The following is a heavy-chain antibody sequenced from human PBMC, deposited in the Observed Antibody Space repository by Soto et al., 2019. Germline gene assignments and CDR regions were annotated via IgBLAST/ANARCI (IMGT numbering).Heavy chain of an antibody. Sequence: QVQLVESGGGVVQPGRSLRLSCAASGFTFSSYGMHWVRQAPGKGLEWVAVISYDGSNKYYADSVKGPFTISRDNSKNTLYLQMNSLRAEDTAVYYCAKDPALGDSSGPAYYFDYWGQGTLVTVSS. CDR1: GFTFSSYG. V-gene: IGHV3-30*18. CDR3: AKDPALGDSSGPAYYFDY. CDR2: ISYDGSNK. J-gene: IGHJ4*02. D-gene: IGHD3-22*01.